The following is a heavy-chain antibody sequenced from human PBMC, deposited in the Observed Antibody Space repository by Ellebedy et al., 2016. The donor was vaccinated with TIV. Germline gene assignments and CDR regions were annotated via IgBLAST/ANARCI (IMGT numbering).Heavy chain of an antibody. CDR3: VNGVEKWPDSSMGDY. Sequence: GGSLRLXXAASGFTFSSYWMSWVRQAPGKGLEWVANIKQDGSDKNYVDSVKGRFTISRDNAENSLYLEMNNLRVEDTAVYYCVNGVEKWPDSSMGDYWGQGSLVTVSS. CDR2: IKQDGSDK. J-gene: IGHJ4*02. CDR1: GFTFSSYW. D-gene: IGHD6-6*01. V-gene: IGHV3-7*01.